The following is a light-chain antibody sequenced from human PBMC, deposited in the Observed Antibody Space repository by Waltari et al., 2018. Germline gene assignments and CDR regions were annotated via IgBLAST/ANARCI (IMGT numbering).Light chain of an antibody. CDR2: AVS. Sequence: DIQMTQSPSSVSASVGDRVTITCRAGQDVNGWLTWYQQKPGKAPKLLIYAVSTLQTGVPSRFSGARSGTDYTLTITGLQPEDFATYFCQQGTTFPPTFGRGTKVDIK. CDR3: QQGTTFPPT. J-gene: IGKJ1*01. V-gene: IGKV1-12*01. CDR1: QDVNGW.